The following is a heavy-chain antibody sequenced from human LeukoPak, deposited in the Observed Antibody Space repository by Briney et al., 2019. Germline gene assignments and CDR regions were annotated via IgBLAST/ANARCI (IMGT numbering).Heavy chain of an antibody. CDR2: ISGSGGST. D-gene: IGHD2-15*01. CDR3: ASLLGYCSGDSCFNWFGP. J-gene: IGHJ5*02. CDR1: GFTFSSYA. Sequence: GGSLRLSCAASGFTFSSYAMSWVRQAPGKGLEWVSAISGSGGSTYYADSVKGRFTISRDNSKNTLYLQTNNLTVEDTAMYYCASLLGYCSGDSCFNWFGPWGQGTLVAVSS. V-gene: IGHV3-23*01.